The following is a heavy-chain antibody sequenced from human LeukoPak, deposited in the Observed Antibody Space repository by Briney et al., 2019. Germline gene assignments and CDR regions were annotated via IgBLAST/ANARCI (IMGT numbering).Heavy chain of an antibody. J-gene: IGHJ4*02. CDR3: AKDVDIVATRPFDY. Sequence: PGGSLRLSCAASGFTFSSYGMHWVRQAPGKGLEWVAFIRYDGSNKYYADSVKGRFTISRDNSKNTLYPQMNSLRAEDTAVYYCAKDVDIVATRPFDYWGQGTLVTVSS. CDR2: IRYDGSNK. V-gene: IGHV3-30*02. D-gene: IGHD5-12*01. CDR1: GFTFSSYG.